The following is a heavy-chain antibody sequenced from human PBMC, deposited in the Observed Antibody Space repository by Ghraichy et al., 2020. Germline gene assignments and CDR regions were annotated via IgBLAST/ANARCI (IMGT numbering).Heavy chain of an antibody. CDR2: IITIFGTA. Sequence: SVKVSCKASGGTFSSYAISWVRQAPGQGLEWMGGIITIFGTANYAQKFQGRVTITADKSTSTAYMELSSLRSEDTAVYYCARGEINPPYYYGSGSGMDVWGQGTTFTVSS. D-gene: IGHD3-10*01. CDR3: ARGEINPPYYYGSGSGMDV. V-gene: IGHV1-69*06. J-gene: IGHJ6*02. CDR1: GGTFSSYA.